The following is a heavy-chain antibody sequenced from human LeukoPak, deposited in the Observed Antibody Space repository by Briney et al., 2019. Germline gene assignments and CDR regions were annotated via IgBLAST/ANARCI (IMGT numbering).Heavy chain of an antibody. V-gene: IGHV3-23*01. CDR3: AKHRFESGGYHSTD. J-gene: IGHJ4*02. CDR2: ISGGSGST. CDR1: GFTFSSYA. D-gene: IGHD3-22*01. Sequence: GGSLRLSCAASGFTFSSYAMSWVRQAPGKGLAWVSTISGGSGSTYCADSVKGRFTISRDNSKNTLYLQMNSLRDEDTTVYYCAKHRFESGGYHSTDWGQGTLVTVSS.